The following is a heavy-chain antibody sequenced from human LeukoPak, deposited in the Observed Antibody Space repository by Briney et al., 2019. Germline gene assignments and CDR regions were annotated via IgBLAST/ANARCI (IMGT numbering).Heavy chain of an antibody. J-gene: IGHJ4*02. CDR1: GGSISSSSYY. CDR2: IYYSGST. D-gene: IGHD3-10*01. V-gene: IGHV4-39*01. Sequence: PSETLSLTCTVSGGSISSSSYYWGWIRQPPGKGLEWIGSIYYSGSTYYNPSLKSRVTISVDTSKNQFSLKLSSVTAADTAVYYCARPAPRYYYGSGSYYFDYGGQGTLVTVSA. CDR3: ARPAPRYYYGSGSYYFDY.